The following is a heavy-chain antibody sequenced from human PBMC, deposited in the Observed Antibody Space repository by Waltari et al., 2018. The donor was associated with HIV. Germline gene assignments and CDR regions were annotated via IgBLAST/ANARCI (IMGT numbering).Heavy chain of an antibody. V-gene: IGHV3-21*04. Sequence: ESGGGLVEPGGSLTIHCAAWGCTFRQYNMNWIRHILGKGLQWLASISRDNRESYYIDSIKGRFTISRDNAANSVFLHMDRLRVDDTARYFCVRDDPGYEPIDYWGRGTLVTVSS. CDR3: VRDDPGYEPIDY. D-gene: IGHD2-2*01. J-gene: IGHJ4*02. CDR2: ISRDNRES. CDR1: GCTFRQYN.